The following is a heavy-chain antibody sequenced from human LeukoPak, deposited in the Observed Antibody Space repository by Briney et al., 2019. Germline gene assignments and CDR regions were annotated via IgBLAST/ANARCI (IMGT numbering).Heavy chain of an antibody. CDR1: GSTFDDYA. Sequence: PGRSLRLSCAASGSTFDDYAMHWVRQAPGKGLEWVSGISWNSGSIGYADSVKGRFTISRDNAKNSLYLQMNSLRAEDTALYYCAKELSSGWFYWGQGTLVTVSS. CDR2: ISWNSGSI. V-gene: IGHV3-9*01. J-gene: IGHJ4*02. D-gene: IGHD6-19*01. CDR3: AKELSSGWFY.